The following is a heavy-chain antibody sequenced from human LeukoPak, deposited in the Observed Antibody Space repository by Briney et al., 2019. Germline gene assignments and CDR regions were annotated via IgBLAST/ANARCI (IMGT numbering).Heavy chain of an antibody. J-gene: IGHJ6*02. CDR3: ARVAAAGTFPYYYYYGMDV. Sequence: GGSLRLSCAASGFTFSSYAMHWVRQAPGKGLEWVAVISYDGSNKYYADSVKGRFTISGDNSKNTLYLQMNSLRAEDTAVYYCARVAAAGTFPYYYYYGMDVWGQGTTVTVSS. CDR2: ISYDGSNK. D-gene: IGHD6-13*01. CDR1: GFTFSSYA. V-gene: IGHV3-30*04.